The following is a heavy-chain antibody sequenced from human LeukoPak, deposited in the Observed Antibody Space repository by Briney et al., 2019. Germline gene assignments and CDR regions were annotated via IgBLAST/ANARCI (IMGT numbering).Heavy chain of an antibody. D-gene: IGHD6-13*01. CDR1: GGSFSGYY. Sequence: ETLSLTCAVYGGSFSGYYWSWIRQPPGKGLEWVSLISSDGSSTTYADSVKGRFTISRDSAKNTLYLQMNSLRAEDTAVYYCARRRLPAADPWYFDLWGRGTLVTVSS. J-gene: IGHJ2*01. CDR3: ARRRLPAADPWYFDL. V-gene: IGHV3-74*01. CDR2: ISSDGSST.